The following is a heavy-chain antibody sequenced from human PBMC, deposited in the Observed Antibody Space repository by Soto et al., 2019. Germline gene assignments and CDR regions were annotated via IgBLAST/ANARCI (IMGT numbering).Heavy chain of an antibody. V-gene: IGHV3-66*04. J-gene: IGHJ6*02. CDR3: ARHMVTPMMVVASYYGMDV. CDR1: GFTVSSNY. Sequence: EVQLVESGGGLVQPGGSLRLSCAASGFTVSSNYMSWVRQAPGKGLEWVSVIYSGGVAYYADSVKDRFILSRDRVKNTLFLQLNSLRVEDTAVYYCARHMVTPMMVVASYYGMDVWGRGTTVTVS. D-gene: IGHD5-18*01. CDR2: IYSGGVA.